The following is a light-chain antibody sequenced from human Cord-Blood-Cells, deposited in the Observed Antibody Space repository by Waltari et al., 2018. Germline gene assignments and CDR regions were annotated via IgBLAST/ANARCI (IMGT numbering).Light chain of an antibody. CDR1: QRVSST. J-gene: IGKJ3*01. CDR2: GAS. Sequence: ELVMTQSPATLSVSPGERATLSCRASQRVSSTLAWYQQKPGQAPRLLIYGASTRATGIPARFSGSGSGTEFTLTISSLQSEDFAVYYCQQYNNWPFTFGPGTKVDIK. CDR3: QQYNNWPFT. V-gene: IGKV3-15*01.